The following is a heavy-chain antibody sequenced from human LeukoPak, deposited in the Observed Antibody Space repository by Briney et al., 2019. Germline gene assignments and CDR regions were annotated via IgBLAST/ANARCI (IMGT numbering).Heavy chain of an antibody. V-gene: IGHV1-69*05. CDR3: ARGHYYDSSGYFSGPDKYYFDY. J-gene: IGHJ4*02. D-gene: IGHD3-22*01. CDR1: GGTFSSYA. CDR2: IIPIFGTA. Sequence: SVKVSCKGSGGTFSSYAISWVRQAPGQGLEWMGGIIPIFGTANYAQKFQGRVTITTDESTSTAYMELSSLRSEDTAVYYCARGHYYDSSGYFSGPDKYYFDYWGQGTLVTVSS.